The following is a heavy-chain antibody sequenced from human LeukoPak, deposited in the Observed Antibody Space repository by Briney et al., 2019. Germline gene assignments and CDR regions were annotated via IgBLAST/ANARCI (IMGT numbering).Heavy chain of an antibody. CDR3: ARSRGDYVWGSYRYIFDY. CDR2: INHSGST. D-gene: IGHD3-16*02. J-gene: IGHJ4*02. V-gene: IGHV4-34*01. CDR1: GGSFSGYY. Sequence: SETLSLTCAVYGGSFSGYYWSWIRQPPGKGLEWIGEINHSGSTNYNPSLKSRVTISVDTSKNQFSLKLSSVTAADTAVYYCARSRGDYVWGSYRYIFDYWGQGTLVTVSS.